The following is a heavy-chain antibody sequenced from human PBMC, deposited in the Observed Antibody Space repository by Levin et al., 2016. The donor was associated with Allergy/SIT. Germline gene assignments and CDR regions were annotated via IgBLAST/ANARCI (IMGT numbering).Heavy chain of an antibody. Sequence: GESLKISCEASGFIVYDNYMSWVRQAPGKGLEWVSVIYSGGTTFYADSVRGRFTISRDTSKNTVSLQMDSLRVEDTAVYYCARSLVRRAQFDYWGQGALVTVSS. J-gene: IGHJ4*02. CDR2: IYSGGTT. CDR3: ARSLVRRAQFDY. V-gene: IGHV3-66*01. D-gene: IGHD3-10*01. CDR1: GFIVYDNY.